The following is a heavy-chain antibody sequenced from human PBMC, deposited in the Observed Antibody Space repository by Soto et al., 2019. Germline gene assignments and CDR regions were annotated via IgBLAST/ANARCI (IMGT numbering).Heavy chain of an antibody. CDR2: INAGNGNT. Sequence: SVKVSCKASGYTFTSYAMHWVRQAPGQRLEWMGWINAGNGNTKYSQKFQGRVTITRDTSASTAYMELSSLRSEDTAVYYCARARIQLWSGYYYYYYMDVWGKGTTVTVSS. CDR1: GYTFTSYA. D-gene: IGHD5-18*01. J-gene: IGHJ6*03. CDR3: ARARIQLWSGYYYYYYMDV. V-gene: IGHV1-3*01.